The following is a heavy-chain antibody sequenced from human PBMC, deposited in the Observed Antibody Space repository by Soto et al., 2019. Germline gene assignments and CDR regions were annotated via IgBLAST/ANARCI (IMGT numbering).Heavy chain of an antibody. V-gene: IGHV4-39*01. CDR3: ARRSCNDLCWRYFDY. J-gene: IGHJ4*02. Sequence: SETLSLTCTVSSDSVNSNTYYWGWVRQPQGKGLEWIASIHSNAITYYNPSFKSRVTMSVDTPKNRMSLNLRSVTAADTALYYCARRSCNDLCWRYFDYWGQGNLVTVSS. CDR1: SDSVNSNTYY. CDR2: IHSNAIT. D-gene: IGHD2-15*01.